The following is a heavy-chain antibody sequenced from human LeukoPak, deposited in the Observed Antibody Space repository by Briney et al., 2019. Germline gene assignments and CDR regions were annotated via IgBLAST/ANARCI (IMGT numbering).Heavy chain of an antibody. J-gene: IGHJ4*02. CDR1: GFTFRSYS. Sequence: GGSLRLSCAASGFTFRSYSMNWVRQAPGKGLEWVSYISSGSGTIYYADSVKGRFTISRDNAKNSLYLQMNSLRTEDTAVYYCARDRYYVPDYWGQGTLVTVSS. D-gene: IGHD3-10*02. CDR3: ARDRYYVPDY. V-gene: IGHV3-48*01. CDR2: ISSGSGTI.